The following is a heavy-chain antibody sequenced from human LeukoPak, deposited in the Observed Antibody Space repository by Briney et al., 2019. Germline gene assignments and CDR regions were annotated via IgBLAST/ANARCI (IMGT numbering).Heavy chain of an antibody. V-gene: IGHV3-23*01. CDR1: GFTFSSYS. D-gene: IGHD6-19*01. CDR3: AKDRGSFDAFDI. J-gene: IGHJ3*02. Sequence: GGSLRLSCAASGFTFSSYSMNWVRQAPGKGLEWVSAISGSGGSTYYADSVKGRFTISRDNSKNTLYLQMNSLRAEDTAVYYCAKDRGSFDAFDIWGQGTMVTVSS. CDR2: ISGSGGST.